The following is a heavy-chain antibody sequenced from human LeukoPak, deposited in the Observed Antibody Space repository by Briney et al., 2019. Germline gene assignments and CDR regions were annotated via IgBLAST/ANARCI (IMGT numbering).Heavy chain of an antibody. Sequence: ASVKVSCKASGYTFTSYGISWVRQAPGQGLEWMGGIIPIFGTANYAQKFQGRVTITTDESTSTAYMELSSLRSEDTAVYYCARTNLDCKNGVCYDYWGQGTPVTVSS. V-gene: IGHV1-69*05. D-gene: IGHD2-8*01. J-gene: IGHJ4*02. CDR3: ARTNLDCKNGVCYDY. CDR2: IIPIFGTA. CDR1: GYTFTSYG.